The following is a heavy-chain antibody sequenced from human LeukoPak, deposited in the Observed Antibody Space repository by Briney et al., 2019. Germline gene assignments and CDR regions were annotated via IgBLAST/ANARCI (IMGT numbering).Heavy chain of an antibody. D-gene: IGHD1-26*01. Sequence: PSETLSLTCAVYGGSFSGYYWSWIRQPPGKGLEWIGEINHSGSTNYNPSLTSRVTISVDTSKNQFSLKLSSVTAADTAVYYCARGRGWWELLKSWFDPWGQGTLVTVSS. CDR3: ARGRGWWELLKSWFDP. V-gene: IGHV4-34*01. J-gene: IGHJ5*02. CDR1: GGSFSGYY. CDR2: INHSGST.